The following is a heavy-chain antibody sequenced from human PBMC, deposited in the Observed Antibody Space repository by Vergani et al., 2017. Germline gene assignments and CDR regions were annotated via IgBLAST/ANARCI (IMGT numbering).Heavy chain of an antibody. Sequence: QVQLVQSGAEVKKPGASVKVSCKASGYTFTGYYMHWVRQAPGQGHEWMGWINPNSGGTNYAQKFQGRVTMTRDKSISQAYMELSRLRSDDTAVYYCARHLPAAQAKSWFDPWGQGTLVTVSS. CDR3: ARHLPAAQAKSWFDP. CDR1: GYTFTGYY. J-gene: IGHJ5*02. CDR2: INPNSGGT. V-gene: IGHV1-2*02. D-gene: IGHD2-2*01.